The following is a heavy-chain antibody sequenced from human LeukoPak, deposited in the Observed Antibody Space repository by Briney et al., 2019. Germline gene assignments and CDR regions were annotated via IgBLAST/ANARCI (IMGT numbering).Heavy chain of an antibody. V-gene: IGHV3-21*01. CDR3: AIDRRDGYNFIPFDY. CDR2: ITSSGTYT. D-gene: IGHD5-24*01. J-gene: IGHJ4*02. Sequence: GGSLRLSCADSGFTFSNYNMNWVRQAPGKAMEWVSSITSSGTYTFYADSVKGRFTISRDNAKNSLYLQMDSLGPEDTAVYYCAIDRRDGYNFIPFDYWGQGTLVTVSS. CDR1: GFTFSNYN.